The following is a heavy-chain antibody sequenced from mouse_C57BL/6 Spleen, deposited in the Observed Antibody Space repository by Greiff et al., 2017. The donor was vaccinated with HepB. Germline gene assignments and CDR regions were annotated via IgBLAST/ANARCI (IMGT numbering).Heavy chain of an antibody. CDR1: GYSITSGYY. J-gene: IGHJ4*01. V-gene: IGHV3-6*01. Sequence: ESGPGLVKPSQSLSLTCSVTGYSITSGYYWNWIRQFPGNKLEWMGYISYDGSNNYNPSLKNRISITRDTSKNQFFLKLNSVTTEDTATYYCANYDYGDYYAMDYWGQGTSVTVSS. CDR3: ANYDYGDYYAMDY. CDR2: ISYDGSN. D-gene: IGHD2-4*01.